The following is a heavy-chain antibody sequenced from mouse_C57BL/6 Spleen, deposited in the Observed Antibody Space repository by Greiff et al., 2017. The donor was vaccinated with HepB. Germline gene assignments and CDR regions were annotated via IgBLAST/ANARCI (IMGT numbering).Heavy chain of an antibody. J-gene: IGHJ4*01. V-gene: IGHV1-52*01. CDR1: GYTFTSYW. CDR2: IDPSDSET. CDR3: ASCLYYDYAIYYAMDY. Sequence: QVQLQQPGAELVRPGSSVKLSCKASGYTFTSYWMHWVKQRPIQGLEWIGNIDPSDSETHYNQKFKDKATLTVDKSSSTAYMQLSSLTSEDSAVYYCASCLYYDYAIYYAMDYWGQGTSVTVSS. D-gene: IGHD2-4*01.